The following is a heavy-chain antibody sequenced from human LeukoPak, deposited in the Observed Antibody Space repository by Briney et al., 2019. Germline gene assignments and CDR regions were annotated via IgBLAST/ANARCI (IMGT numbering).Heavy chain of an antibody. J-gene: IGHJ6*02. V-gene: IGHV3-30-3*01. D-gene: IGHD5-12*01. CDR2: ISYDGSNK. CDR1: GFTFSSYA. Sequence: GRSLRLSCAASGFTFSSYAMHWVRQAPGKGLEWVAVISYDGSNKYYADSVKGRFTISRDNSKNTLYLQMNSLRAEDTAVYYCARPPSGYVRGGMDVWGQGTTVTVSS. CDR3: ARPPSGYVRGGMDV.